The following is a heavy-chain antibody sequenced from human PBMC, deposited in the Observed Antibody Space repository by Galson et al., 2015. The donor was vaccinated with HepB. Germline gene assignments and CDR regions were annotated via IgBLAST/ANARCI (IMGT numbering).Heavy chain of an antibody. Sequence: SLRLSCAASGFTFSSYSMNWVRQAPGKGLEWVSSISSSSSYIYYADSVKGRFTISRDNAKNSLYLQMNSLRAEDTAVYYCASSIAAVIYYYYYGMDVWGQGTTVTVSS. CDR2: ISSSSSYI. J-gene: IGHJ6*02. D-gene: IGHD6-13*01. CDR3: ASSIAAVIYYYYYGMDV. CDR1: GFTFSSYS. V-gene: IGHV3-21*01.